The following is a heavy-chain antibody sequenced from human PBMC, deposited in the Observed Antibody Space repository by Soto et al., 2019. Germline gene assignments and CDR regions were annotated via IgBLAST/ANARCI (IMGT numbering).Heavy chain of an antibody. CDR2: IYYSGST. J-gene: IGHJ3*02. CDR3: ARRYGSAFDI. CDR1: GGSISSYY. V-gene: IGHV4-59*08. D-gene: IGHD3-10*01. Sequence: SETLSLTCTVSGGSISSYYWSWIRQPPGRGLEWIGYIYYSGSTNYNPSLKSRVTISVDTSKNQFSLKLSSVTAADTAVYYCARRYGSAFDIWGQGTMVTVSS.